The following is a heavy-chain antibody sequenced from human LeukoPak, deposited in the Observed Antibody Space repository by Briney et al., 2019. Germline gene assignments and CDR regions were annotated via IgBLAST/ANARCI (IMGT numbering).Heavy chain of an antibody. Sequence: GGSLRLSCAASGFTFSDYYMSWIRQAPGKGLEWVSYISSSGSTIYYADSVKGRFTISRDNAKNSLYLQMNSLRAEDTAVYYCARVNYDILTGYYQGFDYWGQGTLVTVSS. J-gene: IGHJ4*02. D-gene: IGHD3-9*01. V-gene: IGHV3-11*04. CDR2: ISSSGSTI. CDR3: ARVNYDILTGYYQGFDY. CDR1: GFTFSDYY.